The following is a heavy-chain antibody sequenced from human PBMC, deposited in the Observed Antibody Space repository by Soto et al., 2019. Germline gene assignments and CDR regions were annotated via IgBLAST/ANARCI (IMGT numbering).Heavy chain of an antibody. CDR2: IYMDGSA. CDR1: GFSVSSSH. J-gene: IGHJ4*02. CDR3: VRVTTMHLFDS. V-gene: IGHV3-66*01. D-gene: IGHD5-18*01. Sequence: GGSLRLSCAASGFSVSSSHMIWVRQAPGKGLEWVSVIYMDGSANYADSVKGRFTISRDNSKNTLFLQMNSLRAEDTAVYYCVRVTTMHLFDSWGQGTLVTVSS.